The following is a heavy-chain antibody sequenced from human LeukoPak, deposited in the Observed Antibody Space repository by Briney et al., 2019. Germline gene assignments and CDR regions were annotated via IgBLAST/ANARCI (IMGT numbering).Heavy chain of an antibody. CDR3: ARVSLVPAAMYPRYYYYMDV. Sequence: GGSLRLSCAASGFTFSSYSMNWVRQAPGKGLEWVSYISSSGRTIYYADSVKGRFTISRDNSKNTLYLQMNSLRAEDTAVYYCARVSLVPAAMYPRYYYYMDVWGKGTTVTVSS. CDR1: GFTFSSYS. V-gene: IGHV3-48*01. D-gene: IGHD2-2*01. J-gene: IGHJ6*03. CDR2: ISSSGRTI.